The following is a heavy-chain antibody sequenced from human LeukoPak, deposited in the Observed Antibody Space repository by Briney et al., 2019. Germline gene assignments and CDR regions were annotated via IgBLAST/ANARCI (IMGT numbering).Heavy chain of an antibody. V-gene: IGHV1-2*06. Sequence: ASVKVSCKASGYTFTGYYMHWVRQAPGQGLEWMERINPNSGDTNYAQKFQGRVTMTRDTSISTAYMELSRLRSDDTAIYYCAREGFPYDGSGAYDYWGLGTLAAVSS. J-gene: IGHJ4*02. CDR2: INPNSGDT. D-gene: IGHD3-22*01. CDR3: AREGFPYDGSGAYDY. CDR1: GYTFTGYY.